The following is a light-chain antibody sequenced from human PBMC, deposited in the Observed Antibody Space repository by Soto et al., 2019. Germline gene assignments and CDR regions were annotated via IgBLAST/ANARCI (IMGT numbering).Light chain of an antibody. CDR3: QQFGSSPGFT. J-gene: IGKJ3*01. CDR1: QSINNRY. Sequence: EIVLTQSPGTLSLSPGERATLSCRASQSINNRYLAWYQQKTGQAPRLLIYAASSRATGIPDRFSGSGSGTDFTLTISRLEPEDFAEYYCQQFGSSPGFTFGPGTKVDIK. CDR2: AAS. V-gene: IGKV3-20*01.